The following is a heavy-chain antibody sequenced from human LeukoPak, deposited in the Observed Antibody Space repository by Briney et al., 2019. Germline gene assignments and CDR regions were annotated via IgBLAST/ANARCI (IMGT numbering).Heavy chain of an antibody. Sequence: PSETLSLTCAVYGGSFSGYYWSWIRQPPGKGLEWIGEINHSGSTKYNPSLKSRVNISVDTSKKQFSLKVSSVTAADTAVYYCASCPAYYYGMDVWGQGTTVTVSS. V-gene: IGHV4-34*01. J-gene: IGHJ6*02. CDR1: GGSFSGYY. CDR2: INHSGST. CDR3: ASCPAYYYGMDV.